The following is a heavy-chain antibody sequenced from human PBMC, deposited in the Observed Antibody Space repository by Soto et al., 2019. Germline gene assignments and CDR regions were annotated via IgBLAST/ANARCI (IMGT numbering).Heavy chain of an antibody. CDR1: GFSLSTSGVG. J-gene: IGHJ4*02. Sequence: QITLKESGPTLVKPTQTLTLTCTFSGFSLSTSGVGVGWIRQPPGKALEWLELIYWDDAKHYSPSLKSRLTITQDTSKNQWVLTSPKMDPVDTATYSRAHKGGVDRILDYWGQGTLVTVAS. CDR2: IYWDDAK. D-gene: IGHD5-12*01. CDR3: AHKGGVDRILDY. V-gene: IGHV2-5*02.